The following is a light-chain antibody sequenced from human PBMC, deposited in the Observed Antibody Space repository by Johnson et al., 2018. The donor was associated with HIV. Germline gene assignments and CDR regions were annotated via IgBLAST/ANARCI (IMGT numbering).Light chain of an antibody. CDR1: SSNIGNNY. CDR2: ENN. V-gene: IGLV1-51*02. Sequence: QSVLTQSPSVSAAPGQKVTISCSGSSSNIGNNYVSWYQQFSGTAPKLLIYENNKRPSGIPDRFSGSKSGTSATLGITGLQTGDEADYYCGTWDNSLGVFYVFGTGTKVTVL. CDR3: GTWDNSLGVFYV. J-gene: IGLJ1*01.